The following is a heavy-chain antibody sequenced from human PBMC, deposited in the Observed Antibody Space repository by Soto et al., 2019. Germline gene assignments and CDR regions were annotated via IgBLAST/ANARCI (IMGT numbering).Heavy chain of an antibody. J-gene: IGHJ3*01. Sequence: EVRLSESGGGLVQPGESLRLSCAASGFAFGTFSMSWVRQTPGKGLEWVAGISGTGYSTYHADSVEGRFTISRDNSKNTLYLHMHNLRVDATAVYYCAKSWGDTWEQSAFNLWGQGTMVTVSS. D-gene: IGHD3-16*01. CDR1: GFAFGTFS. CDR2: ISGTGYST. V-gene: IGHV3-23*01. CDR3: AKSWGDTWEQSAFNL.